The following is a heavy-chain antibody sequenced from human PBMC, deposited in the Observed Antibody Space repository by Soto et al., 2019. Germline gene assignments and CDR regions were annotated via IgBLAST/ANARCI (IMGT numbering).Heavy chain of an antibody. CDR2: ISGSGGST. CDR3: AKGRPSYSSSWFFDY. CDR1: GFTFSGYA. V-gene: IGHV3-23*01. Sequence: EVQLLESGGGLVQPGGSLRLSWAAPGFTFSGYALGWIRRPQGKGLEWVSAISGSGGSTYYADSLKGRFTISRDNSKNTLYLQMNSLRAEDTAVYYCAKGRPSYSSSWFFDYWGQGTLVTVSS. D-gene: IGHD6-13*01. J-gene: IGHJ4*02.